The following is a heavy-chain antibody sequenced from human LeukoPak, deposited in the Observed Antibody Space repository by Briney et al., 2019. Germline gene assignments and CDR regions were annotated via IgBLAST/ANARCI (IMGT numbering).Heavy chain of an antibody. V-gene: IGHV1-2*02. CDR1: GYTFTSYY. Sequence: GASLKVSCKASGYTFTSYYMHWVRQAPGQGLEWMGWINPNSGGTNYAQKFQGRVTMTRDTSISTAYMELSRLRSDDTAVYYCARVPGLSRLVPDYWGQGTLVTVSS. D-gene: IGHD6-19*01. CDR2: INPNSGGT. CDR3: ARVPGLSRLVPDY. J-gene: IGHJ4*02.